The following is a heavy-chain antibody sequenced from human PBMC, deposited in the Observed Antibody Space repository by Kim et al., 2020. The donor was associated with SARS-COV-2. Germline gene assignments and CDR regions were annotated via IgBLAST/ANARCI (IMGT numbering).Heavy chain of an antibody. V-gene: IGHV4-39*07. Sequence: SETLSLTCTVSGGSISSSSYYWGWIRQPPGKGLEWIGSIYYSGSTYYNPSLKSRVTISVDTSKNQFSLKLSSVTAADTAVYYCARVWYGSGRPMRYGMDVWGQGTTVTVSS. CDR3: ARVWYGSGRPMRYGMDV. CDR1: GGSISSSSYY. D-gene: IGHD3-10*01. CDR2: IYYSGST. J-gene: IGHJ6*02.